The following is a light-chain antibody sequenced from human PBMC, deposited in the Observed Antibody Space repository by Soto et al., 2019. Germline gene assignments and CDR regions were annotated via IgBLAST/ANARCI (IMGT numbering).Light chain of an antibody. CDR3: CSYTSSSTPYV. CDR2: DVS. J-gene: IGLJ1*01. V-gene: IGLV2-14*01. CDR1: SSDVGGYNY. Sequence: QSALTQPASVSGSPGQSITISCTGTSSDVGGYNYVSWYQQHPCKAPKLMIYDVSNRPSGVSNRFSGSKSGNTASLTISGLQAEDEADYYCCSYTSSSTPYVFGTGTKLTVL.